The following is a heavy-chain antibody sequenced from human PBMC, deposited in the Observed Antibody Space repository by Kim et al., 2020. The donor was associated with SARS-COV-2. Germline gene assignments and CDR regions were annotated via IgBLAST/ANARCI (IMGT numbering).Heavy chain of an antibody. CDR1: ELTVSSNH. CDR2: IYNDGRT. J-gene: IGHJ3*02. D-gene: IGHD6-25*01. V-gene: IGHV3-66*01. CDR3: GSLSGRRI. Sequence: GGSLRLSCAVSELTVSSNHMSWVRQAPGKGLEWVSVIYNDGRTYYADSVKGRFTISRDSSKNTLYFQMNSLRVEDTAVYYCGSLSGRRIWGQGTMVTVSS.